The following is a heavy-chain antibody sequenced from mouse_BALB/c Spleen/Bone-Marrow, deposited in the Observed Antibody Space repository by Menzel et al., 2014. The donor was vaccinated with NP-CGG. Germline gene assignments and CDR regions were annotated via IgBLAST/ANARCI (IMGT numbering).Heavy chain of an antibody. J-gene: IGHJ4*01. CDR2: IWGDGST. Sequence: VMLVESGPGLVAPSQSLSITCTVSGFSLTGYGVDWVRQPPGKGLEWLGMIWGDGSTDYNSALKSRLSISKDNSKSQVFLKMNSLQTDDTARYYCARALYDYDDLYSAMDYWGQGTSVTVSS. CDR1: GFSLTGYG. CDR3: ARALYDYDDLYSAMDY. D-gene: IGHD2-4*01. V-gene: IGHV2-6-7*01.